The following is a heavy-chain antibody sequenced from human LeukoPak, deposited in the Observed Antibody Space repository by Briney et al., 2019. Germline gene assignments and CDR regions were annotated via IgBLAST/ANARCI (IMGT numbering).Heavy chain of an antibody. D-gene: IGHD3-10*01. Sequence: SETLSLTGIVSGFSISSHYWRWIGPPAGKGRVWIGRIYSSGSTSYNHSLKSRVTMSVDTSKNQFFLKLSSVTAADTAVYYCARGSGSYPLLDQWGQGTPVTVFS. CDR3: ARGSGSYPLLDQ. CDR2: IYSSGST. V-gene: IGHV4-4*07. J-gene: IGHJ5*02. CDR1: GFSISSHY.